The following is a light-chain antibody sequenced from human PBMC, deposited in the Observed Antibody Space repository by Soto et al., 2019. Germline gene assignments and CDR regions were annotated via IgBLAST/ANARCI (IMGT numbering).Light chain of an antibody. CDR3: QLYGSSPPRYT. CDR1: QSVGNNY. CDR2: AAS. J-gene: IGKJ2*01. Sequence: EIVLTQSPGTLSLSPGERATLSCRASQSVGNNYLAWYQQKRGQAPRLLIYAASARATGIPDRFSGSGSGTDFTLTISRLEPEDFAVYFCQLYGSSPPRYTFGQGTKLEIK. V-gene: IGKV3-20*01.